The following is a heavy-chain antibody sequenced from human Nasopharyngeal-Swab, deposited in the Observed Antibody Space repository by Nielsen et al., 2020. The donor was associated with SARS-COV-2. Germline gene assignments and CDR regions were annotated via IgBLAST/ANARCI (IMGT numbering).Heavy chain of an antibody. Sequence: ESLKISCVASGYSFRTYGMSWVRQAPGKGLEWIGHISDRGSTNYNPALRSRVLISVDTSKNQFSLRLRSVTAADTAMYYCAREGYLFNWLDPWGQGTLVTVSS. V-gene: IGHV4-34*01. CDR3: AREGYLFNWLDP. J-gene: IGHJ5*02. CDR2: ISDRGST. D-gene: IGHD3-16*02. CDR1: GYSFRTYG.